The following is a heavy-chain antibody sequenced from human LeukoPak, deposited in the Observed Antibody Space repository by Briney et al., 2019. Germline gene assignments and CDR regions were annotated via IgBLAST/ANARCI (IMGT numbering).Heavy chain of an antibody. D-gene: IGHD6-13*01. V-gene: IGHV3-21*01. J-gene: IGHJ4*02. CDR3: ARGGIAAATYYFDY. CDR1: GFTFSSYS. Sequence: GGSLRLSCAASGFTFSSYSMNWVRQAPGKGLEWASSISSSSSYIYYADSVKGRFTISRDNAKNSLYLQMNSLRAEDTAVYYCARGGIAAATYYFDYWGQGTLVTVSS. CDR2: ISSSSSYI.